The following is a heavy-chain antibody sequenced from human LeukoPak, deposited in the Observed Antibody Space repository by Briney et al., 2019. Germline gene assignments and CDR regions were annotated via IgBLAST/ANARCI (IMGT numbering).Heavy chain of an antibody. D-gene: IGHD3-22*01. V-gene: IGHV1-18*01. J-gene: IGHJ4*02. CDR3: ARPYDSSGYYFDC. Sequence: ASVKVSCKASGYTFTSYGISWVRQAPGQGLEWMGWISVYNGNTIYAQNLQGRVTMTTDTSTGTAYMELRSLRSDDTAVYYCARPYDSSGYYFDCWGQGTLVTVSS. CDR2: ISVYNGNT. CDR1: GYTFTSYG.